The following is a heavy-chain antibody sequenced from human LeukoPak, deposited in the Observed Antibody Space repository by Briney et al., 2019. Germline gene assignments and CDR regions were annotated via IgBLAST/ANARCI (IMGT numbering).Heavy chain of an antibody. Sequence: GGSLRLSCAASGFIVSSTYMSWVRQAPGKGLEWVSFLHTDDTTYYADSVKGRFTISKDNSKNTLYFQMNSLRVEDTAVYYCARGTQVRAAAFRNLGQGTLVTVS. V-gene: IGHV3-53*01. J-gene: IGHJ4*02. D-gene: IGHD2-15*01. CDR2: LHTDDTT. CDR3: ARGTQVRAAAFRN. CDR1: GFIVSSTY.